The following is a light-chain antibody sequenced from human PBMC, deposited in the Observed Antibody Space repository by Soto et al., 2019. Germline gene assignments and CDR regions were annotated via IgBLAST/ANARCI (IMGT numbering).Light chain of an antibody. J-gene: IGKJ1*01. CDR2: SAS. Sequence: EIVLTQSPGTLSLSPGEKATLSCRASQSVGNFLAWYQQKPGLAPRLLIYSASTRLSGVPDRFSGGGSGTDFTLTISRLDPEDFAVYYCQQCYNSPRTFGQGTKVEI. V-gene: IGKV3-20*01. CDR3: QQCYNSPRT. CDR1: QSVGNF.